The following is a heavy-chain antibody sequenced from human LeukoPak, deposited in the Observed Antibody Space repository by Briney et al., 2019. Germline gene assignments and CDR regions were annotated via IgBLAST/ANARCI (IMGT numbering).Heavy chain of an antibody. CDR3: ARDSMVRGILSSIY. D-gene: IGHD3-10*01. CDR2: ISRSSDTI. V-gene: IGHV3-48*04. J-gene: IGHJ4*02. Sequence: PGGSLRLSCAASGFTFSDYSMSWVRQAPGKGLEWVSYISRSSDTIYYADSVKGRFTISRDNAKNSLYLQMNSLRAEDTAVYYCARDSMVRGILSSIYWGQGTLVTVSS. CDR1: GFTFSDYS.